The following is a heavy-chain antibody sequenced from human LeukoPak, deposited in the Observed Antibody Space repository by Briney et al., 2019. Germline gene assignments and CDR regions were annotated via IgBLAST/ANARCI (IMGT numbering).Heavy chain of an antibody. CDR1: GYTFTSYD. Sequence: ASVKVSCKASGYTFTSYDINWVRQATGQGLEWMGWINPNSGNTGYAQKFQGRVTMTTNTSISTAYMQLSSLRSEDTAVYYCARIEMATSTHDYWGQGTLVTAAS. J-gene: IGHJ4*02. CDR2: INPNSGNT. D-gene: IGHD5-24*01. V-gene: IGHV1-8*01. CDR3: ARIEMATSTHDY.